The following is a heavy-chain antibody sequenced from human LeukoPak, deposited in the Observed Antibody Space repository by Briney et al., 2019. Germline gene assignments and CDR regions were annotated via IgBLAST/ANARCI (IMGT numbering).Heavy chain of an antibody. CDR3: ARLVVPAATYYYYYMDV. D-gene: IGHD2-2*01. Sequence: GGSLRLSCAASGFTFSSYWMGWVRQAPGKGLEWVANIKQDGSEKYYVDSVKGRFTISRDNAKNSLYLQMNSLRAEDTAVYYCARLVVPAATYYYYYMDVWGKGTTVTVSS. CDR2: IKQDGSEK. J-gene: IGHJ6*03. CDR1: GFTFSSYW. V-gene: IGHV3-7*01.